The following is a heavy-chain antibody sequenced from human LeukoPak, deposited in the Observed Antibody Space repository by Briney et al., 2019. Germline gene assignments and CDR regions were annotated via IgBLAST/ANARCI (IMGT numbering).Heavy chain of an antibody. J-gene: IGHJ4*02. D-gene: IGHD1-26*01. V-gene: IGHV3-74*01. Sequence: PGGSLRLSCAASGITFRSYWIHWVRHSPGKGLVWVSRINIDGRIITYADSVKGRFTISRDNAKNTLYLQMNSLRAEDTAVYYCAGGIGNYWGQGTLVTASS. CDR3: AGGIGNY. CDR1: GITFRSYW. CDR2: INIDGRII.